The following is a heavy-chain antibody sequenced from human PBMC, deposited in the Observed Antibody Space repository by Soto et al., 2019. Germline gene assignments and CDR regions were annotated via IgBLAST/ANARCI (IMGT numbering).Heavy chain of an antibody. CDR1: GCAFSIYA. CDR3: HLSSQTDAFDI. CDR2: IIPIFGTA. V-gene: IGHV1-69*01. Sequence: SVKVCCKASGCAFSIYAISWVRQAPGQGLECMGGIIPIFGTANYAQNFQGRVTITADESTSTAYMELSSLRSEDTAVYYCHLSSQTDAFDIWGQGTMVTVSS. D-gene: IGHD3-16*02. J-gene: IGHJ3*02.